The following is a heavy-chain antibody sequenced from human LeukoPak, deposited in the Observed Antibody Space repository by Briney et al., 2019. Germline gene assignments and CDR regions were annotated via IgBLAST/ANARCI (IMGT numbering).Heavy chain of an antibody. V-gene: IGHV1-2*06. Sequence: ASVKVSCKASGYTFTGYYMHWVRQAPGQGLEWMGRINPNSGGTNYAQKFQGRVTMTRDTSISTAYMELSRLRSDDTAVYYCARDYRPHYYYYYGMDVWGQGTTVTVSS. J-gene: IGHJ6*02. CDR3: ARDYRPHYYYYYGMDV. CDR2: INPNSGGT. D-gene: IGHD4-11*01. CDR1: GYTFTGYY.